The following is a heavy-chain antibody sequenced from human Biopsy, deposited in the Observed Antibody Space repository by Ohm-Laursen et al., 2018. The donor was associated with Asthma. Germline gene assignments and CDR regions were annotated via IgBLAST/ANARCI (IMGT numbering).Heavy chain of an antibody. D-gene: IGHD7-27*01. Sequence: SLRLSCAASGFAVSRDHMFWVRQAPGKGLEWVSVIYSGGTSHTADSVRGRFTISRDYSKNTLYLQMHSLRAEDTAVYYCARVLEDSDWGPFYFFALDVWGQGTTVAVS. V-gene: IGHV3-53*01. CDR3: ARVLEDSDWGPFYFFALDV. CDR2: IYSGGTS. J-gene: IGHJ6*02. CDR1: GFAVSRDH.